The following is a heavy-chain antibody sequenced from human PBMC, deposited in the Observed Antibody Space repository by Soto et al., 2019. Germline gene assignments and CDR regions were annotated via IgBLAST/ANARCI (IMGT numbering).Heavy chain of an antibody. J-gene: IGHJ6*02. D-gene: IGHD6-6*01. CDR1: EFTFSPYP. CDR3: AKDQSASSNSYHAMDV. CDR2: ISFDGATK. V-gene: IGHV3-30*09. Sequence: QEQLVESGGGVVQPGRPLRLSCAASEFTFSPYPMHWVRQDAGKGLEWVAVISFDGATKYYADSVKGRFAISRDNSMNTLYLQMNSLRTEDTAVYYCAKDQSASSNSYHAMDVWGPGTTVTVSS.